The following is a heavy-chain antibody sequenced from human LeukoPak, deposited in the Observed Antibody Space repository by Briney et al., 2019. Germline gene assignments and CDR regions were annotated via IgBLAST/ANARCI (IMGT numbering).Heavy chain of an antibody. V-gene: IGHV3-23*01. J-gene: IGHJ4*02. CDR2: ISDSGSFT. D-gene: IGHD3-22*01. CDR1: GFSFNSYA. CDR3: AKDRLTFFYYDTSGYQGDFDN. Sequence: GGSLRLSCAASGFSFNSYAISWVRQAPGKGLEWVSVISDSGSFTFYADSVRGRFTISRDNSKSTVYLHMNNVRGDDTAVCHCAKDRLTFFYYDTSGYQGDFDNWGQGTLVTVSS.